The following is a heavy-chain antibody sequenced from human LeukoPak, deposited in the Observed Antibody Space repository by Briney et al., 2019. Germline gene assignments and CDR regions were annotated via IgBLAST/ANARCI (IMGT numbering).Heavy chain of an antibody. Sequence: SETLSLTCTVSGGSISSYYWSWIRQPPGKGLEWIGYIYCSGSTNYNPSLKSRVTISVDTSKNQFSLKLSSVTAADTAVYYCTSSSGWYGNPDYWGQGTLVTVSS. D-gene: IGHD6-19*01. CDR2: IYCSGST. V-gene: IGHV4-59*01. J-gene: IGHJ4*02. CDR1: GGSISSYY. CDR3: TSSSGWYGNPDY.